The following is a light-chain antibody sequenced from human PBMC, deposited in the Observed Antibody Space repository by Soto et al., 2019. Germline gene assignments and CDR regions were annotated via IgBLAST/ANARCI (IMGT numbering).Light chain of an antibody. Sequence: QSVLTQPASVSGSPGQSITISCTGTSSDVGGYNYVSWYQQHPGKAPKLMIYDVSNRPSGVSNRFSGSKSGNTASLTISGLQAEDVADYYCSSYTGSRTYVFGTGTKVTVL. CDR2: DVS. J-gene: IGLJ1*01. CDR3: SSYTGSRTYV. CDR1: SSDVGGYNY. V-gene: IGLV2-14*01.